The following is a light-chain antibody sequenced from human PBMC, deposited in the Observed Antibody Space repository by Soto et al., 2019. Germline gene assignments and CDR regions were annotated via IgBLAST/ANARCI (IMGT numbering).Light chain of an antibody. CDR1: ENVNGH. V-gene: IGKV1-5*03. CDR2: EAS. CDR3: QQYNNCPS. J-gene: IGKJ1*01. Sequence: IQMTQSPNTLSVSVGDSVSITCRASENVNGHLAWYQQRPGKAPKLLIYEASILESGVPSRFSGSGYGTEFTLTINGLLPEDSVTYYCQQYNNCPSLGQGTKVDLK.